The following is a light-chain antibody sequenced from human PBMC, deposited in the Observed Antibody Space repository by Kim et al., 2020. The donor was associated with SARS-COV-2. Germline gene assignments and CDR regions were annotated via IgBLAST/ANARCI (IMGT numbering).Light chain of an antibody. CDR3: NSRDNSGDHVV. CDR2: GKN. J-gene: IGLJ2*01. Sequence: SSELTQDPAVSVALGQTVRITCQGDSLRTYYASWYQQKPGQAPLLVIYGKNNRPSGIPDRFSGSSSGNTASLTVTGAQAVDEADYYCNSRDNSGDHVVFGGGTKLIVL. CDR1: SLRTYY. V-gene: IGLV3-19*01.